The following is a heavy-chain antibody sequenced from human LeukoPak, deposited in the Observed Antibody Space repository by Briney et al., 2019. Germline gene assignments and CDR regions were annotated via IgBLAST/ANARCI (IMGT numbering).Heavy chain of an antibody. D-gene: IGHD6-6*01. V-gene: IGHV3-48*01. CDR3: ARGYSTSSYSHYYYYMDV. Sequence: GGSLRLSCAASGLDFSTYSMNWVRQAPGKGLEWVSHISSSSSNIYYADSVKGRFTISRDTANNSLYLQMHSLRAEDTAVYYCARGYSTSSYSHYYYYMDVWGTGTTVTVSS. J-gene: IGHJ6*03. CDR2: ISSSSSNI. CDR1: GLDFSTYS.